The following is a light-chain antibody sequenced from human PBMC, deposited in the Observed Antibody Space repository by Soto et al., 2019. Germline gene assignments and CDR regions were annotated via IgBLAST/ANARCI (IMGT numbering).Light chain of an antibody. Sequence: QSALTQPASVSGPPGQSITISCTGTSSDVGGYNYVSWYQLHPGKAPKLIIYEVSHRPSGASNHFSGYKSGNTASLTISGLQAEDEADYYCSSYTSTSTPCVFGTGTKVPS. V-gene: IGLV2-14*01. J-gene: IGLJ1*01. CDR1: SSDVGGYNY. CDR2: EVS. CDR3: SSYTSTSTPCV.